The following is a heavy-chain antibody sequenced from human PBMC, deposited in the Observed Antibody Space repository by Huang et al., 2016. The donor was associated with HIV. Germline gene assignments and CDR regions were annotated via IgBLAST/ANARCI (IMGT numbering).Heavy chain of an antibody. J-gene: IGHJ4*02. CDR3: ARARGYYDSSVSYYFDY. CDR1: GGTFSSYA. D-gene: IGHD3-22*01. Sequence: QVQLVQSGAEVKKPGSSVTVSCKASGGTFSSYAISWVRQAPGQGLEWMGGIVPIFGTANHAQKFQGRVTITADESTSTAYMELSSLRSEETAVYYCARARGYYDSSVSYYFDYWGQGTLVTVSS. CDR2: IVPIFGTA. V-gene: IGHV1-69*13.